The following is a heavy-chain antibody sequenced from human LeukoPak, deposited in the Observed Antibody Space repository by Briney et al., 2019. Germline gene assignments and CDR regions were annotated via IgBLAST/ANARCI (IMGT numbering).Heavy chain of an antibody. V-gene: IGHV3-9*01. J-gene: IGHJ4*02. CDR1: GFTFDDYA. CDR2: ISWNSGSI. Sequence: PGGSLRLSCAASGFTFDDYAMHWVRQAPGKGLEWVSGISWNSGSIGYADSVKGRFTISRDNAKNSLYLQMNSLRAEDTALYYCAKDMAPHSTARFDYWGQGTLVTVSS. D-gene: IGHD6-13*01. CDR3: AKDMAPHSTARFDY.